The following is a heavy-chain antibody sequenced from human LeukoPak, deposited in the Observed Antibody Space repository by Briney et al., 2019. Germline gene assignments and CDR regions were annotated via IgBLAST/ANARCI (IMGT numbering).Heavy chain of an antibody. CDR1: GYTFTSYG. CDR3: ARVGYSSSWYRYDAFDI. J-gene: IGHJ3*02. V-gene: IGHV1-18*01. CDR2: ISAYNGNT. D-gene: IGHD6-13*01. Sequence: ASVKVSCKASGYTFTSYGISWVRQAPGQGLEWMGWISAYNGNTNYAQKLQGRVTMTTDTSTSTAYMELRSLRSDDTVVYYCARVGYSSSWYRYDAFDIWGQGTMVTVSS.